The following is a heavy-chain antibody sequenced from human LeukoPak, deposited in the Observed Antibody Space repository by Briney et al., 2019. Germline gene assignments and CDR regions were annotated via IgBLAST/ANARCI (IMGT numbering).Heavy chain of an antibody. D-gene: IGHD2-2*03. CDR3: AVLDIVVVPAAISPRWFDP. CDR1: GYTFTSYY. Sequence: ASVKVSCKASGYTFTSYYMHWGRQAPGQGLGWMGIINPSGGSTSYAQKFQGRVTMTRDTSTSTVYMELSSLRSEDTAVYYCAVLDIVVVPAAISPRWFDPWGQGTLVTVSS. J-gene: IGHJ5*02. V-gene: IGHV1-46*01. CDR2: INPSGGST.